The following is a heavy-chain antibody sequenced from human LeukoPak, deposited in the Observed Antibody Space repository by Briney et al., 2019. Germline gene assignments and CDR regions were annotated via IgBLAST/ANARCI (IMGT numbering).Heavy chain of an antibody. CDR3: ARSEGYCSSTSCYSREENWFDP. CDR2: INHSGST. D-gene: IGHD2-2*01. CDR1: GGSFSGYY. V-gene: IGHV4-34*01. Sequence: SETLSLTCAVYGGSFSGYYWSWIRQPPGKGLEWIGEINHSGSTNYNPSLKSRVTISVDTSKNQFSLKLSSVTAADTAVYHCARSEGYCSSTSCYSREENWFDPWGQGTLVTVSS. J-gene: IGHJ5*02.